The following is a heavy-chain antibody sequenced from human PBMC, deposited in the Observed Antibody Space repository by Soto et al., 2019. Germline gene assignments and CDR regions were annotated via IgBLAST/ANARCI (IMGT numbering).Heavy chain of an antibody. V-gene: IGHV3-74*01. CDR2: IHGDGSGT. Sequence: EVQLVESGGGLVQPGGSLRLSCAASAFTFSNYWMHWVRQAPGEGLVWVSRIHGDGSGTNYADSVKGRFTISRDNAKNTLYLQMNSLRVEDTAVYYCARGPPCAIAPRLFDYWGQGTLVTVSS. CDR1: AFTFSNYW. J-gene: IGHJ4*02. CDR3: ARGPPCAIAPRLFDY. D-gene: IGHD2-2*02.